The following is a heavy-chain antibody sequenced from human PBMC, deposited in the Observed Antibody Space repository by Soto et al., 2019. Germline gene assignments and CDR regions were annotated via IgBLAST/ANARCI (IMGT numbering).Heavy chain of an antibody. V-gene: IGHV3-23*01. J-gene: IGHJ4*02. Sequence: EGQLLDSGGGLVQPGGSLRLSCAASGFTFSTYAMGWVRQAPGKGLEWVSTFTGGGRTFYADFVKGRFTISRDNSKNTLYLQMNSLRADDTAVYYCAKGNQGSDWGQGTLVTVSS. CDR3: AKGNQGSD. CDR1: GFTFSTYA. CDR2: FTGGGRT.